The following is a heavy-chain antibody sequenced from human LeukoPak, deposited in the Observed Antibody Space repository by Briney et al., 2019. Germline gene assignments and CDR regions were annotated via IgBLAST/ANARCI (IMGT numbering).Heavy chain of an antibody. V-gene: IGHV3-43*01. D-gene: IGHD3-10*01. J-gene: IGHJ3*02. CDR3: AKGVWFGDFPMGAFDS. CDR1: GFTFDDHT. CDR2: ITWDGGTR. Sequence: GGSLRLSCAASGFTFDDHTMFWVRQMPGKGLECVSLITWDGGTRYYADSVKGRFTVSGDNSKNFQFLQMNSLRTEDTALYYCAKGVWFGDFPMGAFDSWGQGTMVTVSS.